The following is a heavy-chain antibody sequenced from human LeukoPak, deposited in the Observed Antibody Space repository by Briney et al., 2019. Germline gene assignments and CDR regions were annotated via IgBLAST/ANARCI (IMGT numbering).Heavy chain of an antibody. D-gene: IGHD1-1*01. J-gene: IGHJ4*02. CDR3: AREGVDWNHSVYYFDY. Sequence: SSVKVSCKASGSTFTNYYVHWVRQAPGQGLEWMGWINPNSGGTNYAQKFQGRVTMTRDTSISTAYMELSRLRSDDTAVYYCAREGVDWNHSVYYFDYWGQGTLVTVSS. CDR1: GSTFTNYY. CDR2: INPNSGGT. V-gene: IGHV1-2*02.